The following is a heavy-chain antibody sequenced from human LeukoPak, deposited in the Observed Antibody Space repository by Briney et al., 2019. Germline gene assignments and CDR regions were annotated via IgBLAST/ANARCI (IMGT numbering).Heavy chain of an antibody. V-gene: IGHV3-15*01. Sequence: GGSLRLSCAASGFTFSNAWMSWVRQAPGKGLEWVGRIKSKTDGGTTDYAAPVKGRFTISRDDSKNTLYLQMNSLKTEDTAVYYCTTGITIFGVVTARDYWGQGTLDTVSS. CDR1: GFTFSNAW. CDR2: IKSKTDGGTT. CDR3: TTGITIFGVVTARDY. J-gene: IGHJ4*02. D-gene: IGHD3-3*01.